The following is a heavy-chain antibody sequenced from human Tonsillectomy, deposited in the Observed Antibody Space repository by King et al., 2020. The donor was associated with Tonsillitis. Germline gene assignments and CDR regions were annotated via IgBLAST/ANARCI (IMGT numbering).Heavy chain of an antibody. CDR1: GFTFSNYG. CDR2: ISYDGSNK. V-gene: IGHV3-30*03. CDR3: VSYCSRTSCPMDV. Sequence: VQLVESGGGVVQPGRSLRLSCAASGFTFSNYGMHWVRQAPGKGLEWVAVISYDGSNKYYADSVKGRFTISRDNSKNTLYLQMNSLRTEDTAVYYCVSYCSRTSCPMDVWGKGTTVTVSS. J-gene: IGHJ6*03. D-gene: IGHD2-2*01.